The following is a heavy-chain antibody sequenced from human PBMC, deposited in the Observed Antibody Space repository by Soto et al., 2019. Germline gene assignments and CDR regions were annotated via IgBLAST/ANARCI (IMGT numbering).Heavy chain of an antibody. CDR1: GFTVSNNY. CDR3: ARGDSLYCSGGSCWGAFDI. J-gene: IGHJ3*02. D-gene: IGHD2-15*01. V-gene: IGHV3-66*01. Sequence: GGSLRLSCAASGFTVSNNYMNWVRQAPGKGLEWVSVIYIDGTTYYADSVKGRFSISRDTSKNTLYLQMNSLRAEDTAVYYCARGDSLYCSGGSCWGAFDIWGQGTMVTVS. CDR2: IYIDGTT.